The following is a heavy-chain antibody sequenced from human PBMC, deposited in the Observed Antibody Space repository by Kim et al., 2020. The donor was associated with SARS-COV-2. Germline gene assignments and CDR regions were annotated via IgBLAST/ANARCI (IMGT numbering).Heavy chain of an antibody. J-gene: IGHJ4*02. CDR1: GYTFTSYY. CDR2: INPSGGST. V-gene: IGHV1-46*01. CDR3: ERGSPVYYDILTGYYRDY. Sequence: ASVKVSCKASGYTFTSYYMHWVRQAPGQGLEWMGIINPSGGSTSYAQKFQGRVTMTRDTSTSTVYMELRRLRSEDTAVYYCERGSPVYYDILTGYYRDYWGQGTLVTVSS. D-gene: IGHD3-9*01.